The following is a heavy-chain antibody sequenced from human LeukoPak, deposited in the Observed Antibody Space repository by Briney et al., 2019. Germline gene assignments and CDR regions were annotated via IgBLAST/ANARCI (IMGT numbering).Heavy chain of an antibody. CDR1: GGSISSSSYY. D-gene: IGHD5-18*01. CDR3: ARPVTYNFGYIDN. CDR2: IYYSGNT. Sequence: PSETLSLTCTVSGGSISSSSYYWGWIRQPPGKGQEWIGRIYYSGNTYYNPSLKSRVTISVDTSKNQFSLRLSSVTAADTAVYYCARPVTYNFGYIDNWGQGTLVTVSS. V-gene: IGHV4-39*01. J-gene: IGHJ4*02.